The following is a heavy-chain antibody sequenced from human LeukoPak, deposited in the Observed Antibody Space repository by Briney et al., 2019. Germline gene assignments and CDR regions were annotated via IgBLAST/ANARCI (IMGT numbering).Heavy chain of an antibody. CDR1: GYTFTGNY. Sequence: ASVTVSCKASGYTFTGNYIHWVRQAPGQGLEWMGWINCNSGDTNYAPRFQGRVSMTRDTSINTAYMDMSMLRSDDTAVYYCARAFLLLEWPLEYFDLWGRGTLVTVSS. V-gene: IGHV1-2*02. D-gene: IGHD3-3*01. J-gene: IGHJ2*01. CDR3: ARAFLLLEWPLEYFDL. CDR2: INCNSGDT.